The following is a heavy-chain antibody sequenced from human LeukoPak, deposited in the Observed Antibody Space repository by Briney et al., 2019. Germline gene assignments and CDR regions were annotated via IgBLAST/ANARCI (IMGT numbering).Heavy chain of an antibody. J-gene: IGHJ3*02. Sequence: GASVKVSCKASGYTFTSYGISWVRQAPGQGLEWMGWISAYNGNTNYAQKLQGRVTMTTDTSTSTAYMELRSLRSDDTAVYYCARYSSSGYTKDDAFDIWGQGTMVTVSS. CDR3: ARYSSSGYTKDDAFDI. V-gene: IGHV1-18*01. CDR1: GYTFTSYG. CDR2: ISAYNGNT. D-gene: IGHD3-22*01.